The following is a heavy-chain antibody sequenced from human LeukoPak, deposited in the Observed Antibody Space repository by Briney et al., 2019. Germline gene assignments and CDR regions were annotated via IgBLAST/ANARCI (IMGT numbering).Heavy chain of an antibody. Sequence: PGGSLRLSCAASGFTFSSYGMSWVRQAPGKGLEWVSGISGSGDSTYYADSVKGRFTISRDNSKNTLYLQMNSLRAEDTAVYYCARGRVVVAAIHAFDIWGQGTMVTVSS. CDR3: ARGRVVVAAIHAFDI. J-gene: IGHJ3*02. CDR2: ISGSGDST. D-gene: IGHD2-15*01. CDR1: GFTFSSYG. V-gene: IGHV3-23*01.